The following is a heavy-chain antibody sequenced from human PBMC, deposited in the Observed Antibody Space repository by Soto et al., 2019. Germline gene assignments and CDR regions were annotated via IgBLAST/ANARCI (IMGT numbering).Heavy chain of an antibody. Sequence: ASVKVSCKASGYTFTSYAMHWVRQAPGQRLEWMGWINAGNGNTKYAQKLQGRVTMTTDTSASTAYMELRSLRSDDTAVYYCARATYYYDSSGYYLDAFDIWGQGTMVTVS. CDR1: GYTFTSYA. D-gene: IGHD3-22*01. J-gene: IGHJ3*02. CDR2: INAGNGNT. V-gene: IGHV1-3*01. CDR3: ARATYYYDSSGYYLDAFDI.